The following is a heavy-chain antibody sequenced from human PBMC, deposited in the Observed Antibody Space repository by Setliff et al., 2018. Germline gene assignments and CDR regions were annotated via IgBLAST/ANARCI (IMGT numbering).Heavy chain of an antibody. V-gene: IGHV1-69*13. CDR1: GGTFSSYA. CDR3: AARCSSTSCRYYYGSGSSVPFDY. Sequence: ASVKVSCKASGGTFSSYAISWVRQAPGQGLEWMGGIIPMFGTANYAQKFQGRVTITADESTSTAYMELSSLRSEDTAVYYCAARCSSTSCRYYYGSGSSVPFDYWGQGTPVTVSS. J-gene: IGHJ4*02. D-gene: IGHD3-10*01. CDR2: IIPMFGTA.